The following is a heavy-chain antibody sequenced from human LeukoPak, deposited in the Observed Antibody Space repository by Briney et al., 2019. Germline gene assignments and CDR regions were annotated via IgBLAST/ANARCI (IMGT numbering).Heavy chain of an antibody. Sequence: GASVKVSCKASGGTFSSYAISWVRQAPGQGLEWMGWISAYNGNTNYAQKLQGRVTMTTDTSTSTAYMELRSLRSDDTAVYYCARDTGEYYYDSSGVRGYYYGMDVWGQGTTVTVSS. CDR3: ARDTGEYYYDSSGVRGYYYGMDV. V-gene: IGHV1-18*01. CDR2: ISAYNGNT. D-gene: IGHD3-22*01. CDR1: GGTFSSYA. J-gene: IGHJ6*02.